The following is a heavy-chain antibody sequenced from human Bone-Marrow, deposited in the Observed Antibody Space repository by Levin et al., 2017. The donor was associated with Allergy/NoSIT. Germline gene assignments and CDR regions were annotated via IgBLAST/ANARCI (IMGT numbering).Heavy chain of an antibody. CDR3: ARARDGYYGSGRFDF. Sequence: SVKASCKASGGRFSNYAISWVRQAPGQGLEWMGGIIPAFGSTNYAQKFQGRVTIIADESTSTAYMDVRSLKSEDTAVYYCARARDGYYGSGRFDFWGQGTLLTVSS. CDR2: IIPAFGST. J-gene: IGHJ4*02. CDR1: GGRFSNYA. V-gene: IGHV1-69*13. D-gene: IGHD3-10*01.